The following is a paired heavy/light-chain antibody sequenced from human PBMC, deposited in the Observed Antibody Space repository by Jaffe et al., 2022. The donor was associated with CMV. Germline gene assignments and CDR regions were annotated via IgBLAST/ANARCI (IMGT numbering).Heavy chain of an antibody. CDR3: ARGASLGYFDY. CDR2: ITTYNGDT. J-gene: IGHJ4*02. D-gene: IGHD7-27*01. CDR1: GYTFTSYG. V-gene: IGHV1-18*04. Sequence: QVQVVQSGAEVKTPGASVKVSCKASGYTFTSYGISWVRQAPGQGLEWMGWITTYNGDTNYAQNLQGRVTMTTDTSTSTAYMELRSLRSDDTAVYYCARGASLGYFDYWGQGTLVTVSS.
Light chain of an antibody. V-gene: IGKV3-15*01. Sequence: EIVMTQSPATLSVSPGERATLSCRASQSVRSNLAWYQQKPGQAPRLLMYGASTRATGIPPRFSGSGFGTEFTLTISSLQSEDFAVYYCQQYNNWPPYTFGQGTKLEIK. CDR2: GAS. J-gene: IGKJ2*01. CDR3: QQYNNWPPYT. CDR1: QSVRSN.